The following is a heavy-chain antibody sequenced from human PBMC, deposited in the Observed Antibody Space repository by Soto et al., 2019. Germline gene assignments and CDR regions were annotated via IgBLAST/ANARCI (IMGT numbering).Heavy chain of an antibody. V-gene: IGHV4-59*01. CDR3: ARAVYYDSSGTKFDY. D-gene: IGHD3-22*01. Sequence: PSETLSLTCTVSGGSISSYYWSWIRQPPGKGLEWIGYIYYSGSTNYNPSLKSRVTISVDTSKNQFSLKLSSVTAADTAVYYCARAVYYDSSGTKFDYWGQGTLVTVSS. J-gene: IGHJ4*02. CDR2: IYYSGST. CDR1: GGSISSYY.